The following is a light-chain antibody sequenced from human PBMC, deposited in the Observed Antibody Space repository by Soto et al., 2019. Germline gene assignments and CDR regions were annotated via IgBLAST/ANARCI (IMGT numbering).Light chain of an antibody. CDR1: QGISSY. J-gene: IGKJ4*01. CDR2: AAS. CDR3: QQYYSYPRT. V-gene: IGKV1-8*01. Sequence: AIRMTQSPSSFSASTGDRVTITVRASQGISSYLSWYQQKPGKAPKLLIYAASTLQSGVPSRFSGSGSGTDFTLTISCLQSEDFATYYCQQYYSYPRTFGGGTKVDIK.